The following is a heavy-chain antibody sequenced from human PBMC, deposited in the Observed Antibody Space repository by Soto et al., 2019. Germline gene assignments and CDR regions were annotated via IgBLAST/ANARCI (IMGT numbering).Heavy chain of an antibody. CDR3: ARDYCSTSSCYDY. CDR1: GFTFTDFG. CDR2: IWYDGSKR. Sequence: QVHLVESGGGVVQPGRSLRLSCTASGFTFTDFGMPWVRQAPGKGLEWVALIWYDGSKRYYADSVKGRFTISRDTSKNVVYLQMNSLRAEDTALYYCARDYCSTSSCYDYWGQGSLVIVSS. V-gene: IGHV3-33*01. J-gene: IGHJ4*02. D-gene: IGHD2-2*01.